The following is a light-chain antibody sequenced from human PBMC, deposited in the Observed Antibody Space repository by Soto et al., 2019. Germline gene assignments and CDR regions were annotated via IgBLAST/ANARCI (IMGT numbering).Light chain of an antibody. CDR3: QQYDTLPYT. CDR1: QDSGNY. CDR2: DAS. J-gene: IGKJ2*01. V-gene: IGKV1-33*01. Sequence: DIPMTQSPSSLSASVGDRVTITCQASQDSGNYLNWYQQRPGKAPKLLIYDASNLETGVPSRFSGSGSGTDFTFTISSLQPEDIATYYCQQYDTLPYTFGQGTKLEIK.